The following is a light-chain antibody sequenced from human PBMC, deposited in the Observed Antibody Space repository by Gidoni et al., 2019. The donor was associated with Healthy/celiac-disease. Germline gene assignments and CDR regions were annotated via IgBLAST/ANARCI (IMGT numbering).Light chain of an antibody. CDR1: QSISSY. CDR3: QQSYSTPYT. J-gene: IGKJ2*01. V-gene: IGKV1-39*01. CDR2: AAS. Sequence: DIQMTQSPSSLSASVGDRVNITCRASQSISSYLKWYQQKPGKATKLLIYAASSLQSGVPSRFSGSGAGTDFTLTSSRRQPEDFATYYCQQSYSTPYTFGQGTKLEIK.